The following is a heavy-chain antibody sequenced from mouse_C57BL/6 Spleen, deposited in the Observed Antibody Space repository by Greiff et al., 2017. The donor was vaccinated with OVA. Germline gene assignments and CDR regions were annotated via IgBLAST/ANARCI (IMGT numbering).Heavy chain of an antibody. CDR2: IYPGDGDT. CDR1: GYAFSSSW. CDR3: ARGGYYGYDVRTWFAY. J-gene: IGHJ3*01. V-gene: IGHV1-82*01. Sequence: QVHVTQSGPELVKPGASVKISCKASGYAFSSSWMNWVKQRPGKGLEWIGRIYPGDGDTNYNGKFKGKATLTADKSSSPAYMQLSSRTSEDSAVYFCARGGYYGYDVRTWFAYWGQGTLVTVSA. D-gene: IGHD2-2*01.